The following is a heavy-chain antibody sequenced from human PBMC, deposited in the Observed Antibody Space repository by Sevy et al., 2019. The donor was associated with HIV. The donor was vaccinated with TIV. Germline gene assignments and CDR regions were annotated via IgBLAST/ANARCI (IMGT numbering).Heavy chain of an antibody. J-gene: IGHJ4*02. V-gene: IGHV3-23*01. CDR1: GFAFHEYS. CDR3: AREGCSRPHDY. D-gene: IGHD2-8*01. Sequence: GGSLRLSCAASGFAFHEYSMSWIRQAPGKGLEWVATLSFGCGKINYADSVKGRFTISRDNSKNSLYLQMDNLRVEDTALYYCAREGCSRPHDYWGQGTRVTVSS. CDR2: LSFGCGKI.